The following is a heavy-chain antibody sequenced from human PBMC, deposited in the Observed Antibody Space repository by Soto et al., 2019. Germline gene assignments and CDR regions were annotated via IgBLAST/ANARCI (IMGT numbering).Heavy chain of an antibody. Sequence: SETLSLTCAVYGGSFSGYYWSWIRQPPGKGLEWIGEINHSGSTNYNPSLKSRVTISVDTSKNQFSLKLSSVTAADTAVYYCARGVGYYGSGSYYYYYGMDVWGQGTTVTVS. CDR1: GGSFSGYY. D-gene: IGHD3-10*01. CDR3: ARGVGYYGSGSYYYYYGMDV. V-gene: IGHV4-34*01. J-gene: IGHJ6*02. CDR2: INHSGST.